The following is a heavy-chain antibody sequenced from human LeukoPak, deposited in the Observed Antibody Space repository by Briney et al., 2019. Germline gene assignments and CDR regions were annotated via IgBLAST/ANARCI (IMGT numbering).Heavy chain of an antibody. CDR1: GDTSTSDY. J-gene: IGHJ4*02. V-gene: IGHV1-2*02. Sequence: APVTSSSKASGDTSTSDYMHSVRQTPGEEVEGRGWINPRSGGTKYAKKFQGRVTMTRDTSISTDYMELSRLRSDDTAVYYCASGIAARPLDYWGQGTLVTVSS. CDR3: ASGIAARPLDY. D-gene: IGHD6-6*01. CDR2: INPRSGGT.